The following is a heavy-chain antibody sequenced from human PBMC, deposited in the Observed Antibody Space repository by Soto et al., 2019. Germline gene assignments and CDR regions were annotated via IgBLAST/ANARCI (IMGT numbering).Heavy chain of an antibody. V-gene: IGHV1-69*06. CDR3: ARGLETGQWLVPFDY. CDR1: GGTFSSYA. J-gene: IGHJ4*02. D-gene: IGHD6-19*01. Sequence: GASVKVSCKASGGTFSSYAISWVRQAPGQGLEWMGGIIPIFGTANYAQKFQGRVTITADKSTSTAYMELSSLRSEDTAVYYCARGLETGQWLVPFDYWGQGTLVTVSS. CDR2: IIPIFGTA.